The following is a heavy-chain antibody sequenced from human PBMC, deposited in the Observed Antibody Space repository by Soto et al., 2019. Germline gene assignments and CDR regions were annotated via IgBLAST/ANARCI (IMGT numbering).Heavy chain of an antibody. J-gene: IGHJ4*02. CDR2: VTSGGTT. CDR1: GFAFGSYA. D-gene: IGHD3-3*01. CDR3: ATELRYLEWFTRLDY. V-gene: IGHV3-23*01. Sequence: SGGSLRLSCAASGFAFGSYAMNWVRQAPGKGLEWVSAVTSGGTTYYADSMGGRFTISRDNSKNTLYLQMNSLRAEDTAVYYCATELRYLEWFTRLDYWGQGTLVTGSS.